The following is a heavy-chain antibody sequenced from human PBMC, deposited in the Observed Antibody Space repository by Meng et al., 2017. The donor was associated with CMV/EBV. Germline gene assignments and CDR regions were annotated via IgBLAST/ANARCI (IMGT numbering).Heavy chain of an antibody. CDR2: IYYSGST. CDR1: GGSVSSGSYY. Sequence: GSLRLSCTVSGGSVSSGSYYWSWIRQPPGKGLEWIGYIYYSGSTNYNPSLKSRVTISVDTSKNQCSLKLSSVTAADTAVYYCARGLRGSYPLDYWGQGTLVTVSS. D-gene: IGHD1-26*01. J-gene: IGHJ4*02. CDR3: ARGLRGSYPLDY. V-gene: IGHV4-61*01.